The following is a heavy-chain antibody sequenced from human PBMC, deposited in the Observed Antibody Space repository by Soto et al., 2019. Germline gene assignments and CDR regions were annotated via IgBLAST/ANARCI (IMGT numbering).Heavy chain of an antibody. CDR2: ISYDGSNK. V-gene: IGHV3-30*03. CDR1: GFTFSSYG. CDR3: ARARRYCSGGSCLKDRPYYYYYMDV. Sequence: GGSLRLSCAASGFTFSSYGMHWVRQAPGKGLEWVAVISYDGSNKYYADSVKGRFTISRDNSKNTLYLQMNSLRAEDTAVYYCARARRYCSGGSCLKDRPYYYYYMDVWGKGTTVTVSS. J-gene: IGHJ6*03. D-gene: IGHD2-15*01.